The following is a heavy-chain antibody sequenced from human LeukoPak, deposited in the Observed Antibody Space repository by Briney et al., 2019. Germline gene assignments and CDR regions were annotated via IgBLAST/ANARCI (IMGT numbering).Heavy chain of an antibody. Sequence: GASVKVSCKASGGTFSSYSITWVRQAPGQGLEWMGGIIPIFGTANYVQKFQGRVTITADESTSTAYMELSSLRSEDTAVYYCARWQRMLGFYYFDYWGQGTLVTVSS. CDR1: GGTFSSYS. CDR3: ARWQRMLGFYYFDY. V-gene: IGHV1-69*13. J-gene: IGHJ4*02. D-gene: IGHD6-25*01. CDR2: IIPIFGTA.